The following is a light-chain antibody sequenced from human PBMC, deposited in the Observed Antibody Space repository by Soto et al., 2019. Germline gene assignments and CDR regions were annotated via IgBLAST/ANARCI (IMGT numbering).Light chain of an antibody. V-gene: IGKV3-15*01. Sequence: EVVMTQSSATLSVSPGERVTLSCRASQTVHSNLAWYQQRPGQAPSLLISYASTRATGIPARFSGSGSGTEFTLTISSLQSEDSGVYYCQHYSNWPPTFGPGTKVEIK. CDR3: QHYSNWPPT. CDR2: YAS. CDR1: QTVHSN. J-gene: IGKJ3*01.